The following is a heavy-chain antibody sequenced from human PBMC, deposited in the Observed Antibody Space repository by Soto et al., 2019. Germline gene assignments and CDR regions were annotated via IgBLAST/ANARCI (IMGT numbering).Heavy chain of an antibody. CDR1: GFTFSSLW. V-gene: IGHV3-7*05. CDR2: INQDGSEK. Sequence: PGGSLRLSCAASGFTFSSLWMSWVRQAPGKGLEWVANINQDGSEKNYVDSVKGRFTTSRDNAKNSLHLQMNSLRVEDTAVCYCARLVDAFCFNCYCFVRYDYWGQGTRVTVFS. CDR3: ARLVDAFCFNCYCFVRYDY. J-gene: IGHJ4*02. D-gene: IGHD2-15*01.